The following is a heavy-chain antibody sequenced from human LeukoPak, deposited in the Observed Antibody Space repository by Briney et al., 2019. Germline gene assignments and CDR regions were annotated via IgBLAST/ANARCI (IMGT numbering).Heavy chain of an antibody. CDR3: ARHRYGDVYHFDL. CDR1: GDYICSYY. J-gene: IGHJ4*02. Sequence: SETLSLTCSDSGDYICSYYWSWIRQPPGKGLEWIGYIYYTGNTNYNPSLKGRVTITVDTSKDQFSLKVNSVTAADTAVYYCARHRYGDVYHFDLWGPGTLVIVSS. V-gene: IGHV4-59*08. CDR2: IYYTGNT. D-gene: IGHD3-16*01.